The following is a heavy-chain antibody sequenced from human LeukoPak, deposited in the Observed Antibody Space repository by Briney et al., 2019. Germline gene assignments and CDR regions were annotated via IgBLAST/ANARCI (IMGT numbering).Heavy chain of an antibody. CDR1: GGSISGYY. CDR2: IYYSGST. J-gene: IGHJ4*02. Sequence: TSETLSLTCTVSGGSISGYYWTWIRQPPGKGLEYIGYIYYSGSTNHNPSLKSRVTISVDTSENQFSLKLSSVTAADTAVYYCARGRYTFDYWGQGTLVTVSS. CDR3: ARGRYTFDY. V-gene: IGHV4-59*01. D-gene: IGHD1-1*01.